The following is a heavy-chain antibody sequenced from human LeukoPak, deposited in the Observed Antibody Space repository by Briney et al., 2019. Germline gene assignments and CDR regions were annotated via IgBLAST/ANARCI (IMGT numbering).Heavy chain of an antibody. V-gene: IGHV3-30*18. Sequence: QTGGSLRLSCAASGFTFSSYGMHWVRQAPGKGLEWVALISYDGNNEYYADSVKDRFTISRDNSKNTLYLHMNSLRAEDTAVYHCAKEMTFFFCMDVWGKGTTVTVSS. CDR3: AKEMTFFFCMDV. CDR2: ISYDGNNE. CDR1: GFTFSSYG. J-gene: IGHJ6*03.